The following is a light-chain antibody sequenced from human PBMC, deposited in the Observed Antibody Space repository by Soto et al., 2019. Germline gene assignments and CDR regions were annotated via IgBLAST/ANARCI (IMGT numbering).Light chain of an antibody. CDR2: EVS. V-gene: IGLV2-8*01. CDR1: SSDIGGYNY. CDR3: SSYAGSDRVV. J-gene: IGLJ2*01. Sequence: QSALTQPPSASGSPGQSVTISCTGTSSDIGGYNYVSWYQQHPGKAPKLMIYEVSKRPSGVPDRFSGSKSGNTASLTVSGLQAEEEADYYGSSYAGSDRVVFGGGTQLTVL.